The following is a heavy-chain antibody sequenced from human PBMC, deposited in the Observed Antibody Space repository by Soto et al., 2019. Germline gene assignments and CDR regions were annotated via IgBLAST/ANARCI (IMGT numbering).Heavy chain of an antibody. D-gene: IGHD3-22*01. CDR1: GGSISSSSYS. J-gene: IGHJ4*02. CDR3: ANDSSGYYYFDY. CDR2: IYYSGST. V-gene: IGHV4-39*01. Sequence: QLQLQESGPGLVKPSETLSLTCTVSGGSISSSSYSWGWIRQPPGKGLEWIGSIYYSGSTYYNPSLKSRVTISVDTSKNQFSLKLSSVTAADTAVYYCANDSSGYYYFDYWGQETLVTVSS.